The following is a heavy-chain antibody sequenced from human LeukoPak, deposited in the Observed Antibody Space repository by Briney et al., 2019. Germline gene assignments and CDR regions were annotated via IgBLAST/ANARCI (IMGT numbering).Heavy chain of an antibody. D-gene: IGHD3-22*01. V-gene: IGHV4-39*07. J-gene: IGHJ6*02. CDR1: GGSIRSSYYY. CDR2: IYDSGST. CDR3: ARDQIYYYDSSGYFGYYYYGMDV. Sequence: SETLSLTCTVSGGSIRSSYYYWGWIRQPPGKGLEWIGSIYDSGSTYYNPSLKSRVTISVDTSKNRFSLKLSSVTAADTAVYYCARDQIYYYDSSGYFGYYYYGMDVWGQGTTVTVSS.